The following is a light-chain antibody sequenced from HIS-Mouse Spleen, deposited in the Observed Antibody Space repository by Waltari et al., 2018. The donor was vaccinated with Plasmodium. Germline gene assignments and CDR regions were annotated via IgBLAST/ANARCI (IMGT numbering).Light chain of an antibody. J-gene: IGKJ2*01. CDR1: QSISSW. CDR2: KAS. V-gene: IGKV1-5*03. Sequence: DIQMTQSPSTLSASVGARVTITCRASQSISSWLAWYQQKPGKSPKLLIYKASSLESGVPSRFSGSGSGTEFTLTISSLQPDDVATYYCQQYNSDSYTFGQGTKLEIK. CDR3: QQYNSDSYT.